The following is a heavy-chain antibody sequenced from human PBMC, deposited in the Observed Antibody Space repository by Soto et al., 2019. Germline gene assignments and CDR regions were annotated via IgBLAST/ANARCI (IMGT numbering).Heavy chain of an antibody. CDR1: GDTFTDYG. Sequence: GASVKVSCKTSGDTFTDYGISWMRQARGQGLEWMGWISDYSGNTKYARQFQGRLILTTDRSTNEASMELRSLTSDDTGVYFCARDLLSGSGTHYQHWGQGTQVTVSS. V-gene: IGHV1-18*01. CDR3: ARDLLSGSGTHYQH. CDR2: ISDYSGNT. J-gene: IGHJ4*02. D-gene: IGHD3-10*01.